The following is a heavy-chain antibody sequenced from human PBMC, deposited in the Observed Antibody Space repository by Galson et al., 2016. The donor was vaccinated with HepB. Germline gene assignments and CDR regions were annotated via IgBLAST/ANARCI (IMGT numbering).Heavy chain of an antibody. D-gene: IGHD2-15*01. CDR2: IFYSGSS. CDR1: GDSISSVNYY. J-gene: IGHJ4*02. Sequence: SETLSLTCTVSGDSISSVNYYWGWIRQPPGKGLEWIGHIFYSGSSYYNPSLRSRLTISVDTSRNQFSLRLSSVTATDTAVYYCARILKLSEGIDYWGRGTLITVPS. CDR3: ARILKLSEGIDY. V-gene: IGHV4-39*01.